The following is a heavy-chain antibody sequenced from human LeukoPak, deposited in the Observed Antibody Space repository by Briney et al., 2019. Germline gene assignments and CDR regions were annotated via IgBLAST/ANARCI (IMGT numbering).Heavy chain of an antibody. CDR3: ATDAGYGSGSYSY. J-gene: IGHJ4*02. D-gene: IGHD3-10*01. CDR1: GFTFSSYS. Sequence: PGGSLRLSCAASGFTFSSYSMNWVRQAPGKGLEWVSSISSSSSYIYYADSVKGRFTISRDNAKNSLYLQMNSLRAEGTAVYYCATDAGYGSGSYSYWGQGTLVTVSS. V-gene: IGHV3-21*01. CDR2: ISSSSSYI.